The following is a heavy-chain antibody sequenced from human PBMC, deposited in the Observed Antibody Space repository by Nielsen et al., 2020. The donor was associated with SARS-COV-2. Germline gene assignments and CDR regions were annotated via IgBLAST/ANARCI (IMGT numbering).Heavy chain of an antibody. CDR2: IYYSGST. J-gene: IGHJ3*02. CDR1: GGSISSYY. CDR3: ARARGRDAFDI. Sequence: ETLSLTCTVSGGSISSYYWSWIRQPPGKGLEWIGYIYYSGSTNYNPSLKSRVTISVDTSKNQFSLKLSSVTAADTAVYYCARARGRDAFDIWGQGTMVTVSS. V-gene: IGHV4-59*01.